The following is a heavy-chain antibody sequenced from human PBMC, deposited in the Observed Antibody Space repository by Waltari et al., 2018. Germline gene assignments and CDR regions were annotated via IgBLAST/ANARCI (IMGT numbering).Heavy chain of an antibody. V-gene: IGHV4-34*01. J-gene: IGHJ5*02. CDR1: GGSFSGYY. Sequence: QVQLQQWSAGLLKPSETLSLTCAVYGGSFSGYYWSWIRQPPGKGLGGIGEINHSGRTNYNPSLKSRVTISVDTSKNQFSLKLSSVTAADTAVYYCARRETIFGVVTIFDPWGRGTLVTVSS. D-gene: IGHD3-3*01. CDR3: ARRETIFGVVTIFDP. CDR2: INHSGRT.